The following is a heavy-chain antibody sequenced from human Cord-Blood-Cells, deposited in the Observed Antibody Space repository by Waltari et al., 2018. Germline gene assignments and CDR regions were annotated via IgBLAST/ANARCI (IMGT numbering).Heavy chain of an antibody. CDR3: ARDGSSSWYYFDY. D-gene: IGHD6-13*01. Sequence: QVQLVQSGAAVKKPGASVTVSCKASGYTFTSYVMHWVRQDPGQRLEWMGWINAGNGNTKYSQKFQGRVTITRDTSASTAYMELSSLRSEDTAVYYCARDGSSSWYYFDYWGQGTLVTVSS. CDR2: INAGNGNT. CDR1: GYTFTSYV. J-gene: IGHJ4*02. V-gene: IGHV1-3*01.